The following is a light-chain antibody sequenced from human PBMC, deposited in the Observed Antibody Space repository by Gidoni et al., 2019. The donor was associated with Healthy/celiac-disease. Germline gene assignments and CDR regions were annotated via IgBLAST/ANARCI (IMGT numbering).Light chain of an antibody. CDR2: GAA. J-gene: IGKJ3*01. Sequence: EIVMTQSPATLSVAPGERATLSCRASQSVSSNLARYQQTPGQAPRLLIYGAATRATGIPARFSVSGSGTEFTLTISSLLCEDFAVYYCEQYCNWPPRAFTFGPGTKVDIK. CDR3: EQYCNWPPRAFT. V-gene: IGKV3-15*01. CDR1: QSVSSN.